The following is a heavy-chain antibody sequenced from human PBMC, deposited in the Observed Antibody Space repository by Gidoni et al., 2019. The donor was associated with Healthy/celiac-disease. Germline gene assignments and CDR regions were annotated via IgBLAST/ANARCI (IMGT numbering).Heavy chain of an antibody. CDR1: GFTFSSYG. D-gene: IGHD6-19*01. V-gene: IGHV3-30*18. Sequence: QVQLVESGGGVVKPGRSLRLSCAASGFTFSSYGMHWVRQAPGKGLEWVAVISYDGSNKYYADSVKGRFTISRDNSKNTLYLQMNSLRAEDTAVYYCAKDLGGWYFDYWGQGTLVTVSS. CDR3: AKDLGGWYFDY. J-gene: IGHJ4*02. CDR2: ISYDGSNK.